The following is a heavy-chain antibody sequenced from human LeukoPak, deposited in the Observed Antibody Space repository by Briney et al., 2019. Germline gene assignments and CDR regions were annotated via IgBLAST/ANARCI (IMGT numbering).Heavy chain of an antibody. Sequence: PSETLSLTCTVSGGSISSSSYYWGWIRQPPGKGLEWIGSIYYSGSTNYNPSLKSRVTISVDTSKNQFSLRLSSVTAADTAAYYCARSVSGSYYSYYYYYYGMDVWGQGTTVTVSS. D-gene: IGHD3-10*01. J-gene: IGHJ6*02. CDR3: ARSVSGSYYSYYYYYYGMDV. CDR2: IYYSGST. CDR1: GGSISSSSYY. V-gene: IGHV4-39*07.